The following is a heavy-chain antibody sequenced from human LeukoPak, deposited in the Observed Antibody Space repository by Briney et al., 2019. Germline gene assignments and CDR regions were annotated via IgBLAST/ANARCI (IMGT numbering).Heavy chain of an antibody. Sequence: ASVKVSCKASGYTFTSNYIHWVRQAPGQGLEWMGMIYPRDGSTSYAQKFQGRVTVTRDTSTSTVHMELSGLRSEDTAVYYCARDQEGFDYWGQGTLVTISS. J-gene: IGHJ4*02. CDR1: GYTFTSNY. V-gene: IGHV1-46*01. CDR3: ARDQEGFDY. CDR2: IYPRDGST.